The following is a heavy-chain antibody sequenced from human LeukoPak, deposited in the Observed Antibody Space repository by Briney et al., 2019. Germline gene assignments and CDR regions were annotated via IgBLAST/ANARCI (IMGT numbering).Heavy chain of an antibody. Sequence: SETLSLTCAVSGGSLSSSNYFWSWIRQPPGKGLEWIGYIHDSGSTNYNPSLKSRVTISVDTSKNQFSLKLSSVTAADTAVYYCARFQYKAAFDIWGQGTMVTVSS. CDR3: ARFQYKAAFDI. D-gene: IGHD1-1*01. CDR1: GGSLSSSNYF. CDR2: IHDSGST. V-gene: IGHV4-61*01. J-gene: IGHJ3*02.